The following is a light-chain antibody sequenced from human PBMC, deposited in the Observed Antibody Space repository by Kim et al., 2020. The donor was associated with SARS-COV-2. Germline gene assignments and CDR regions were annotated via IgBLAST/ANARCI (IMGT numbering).Light chain of an antibody. V-gene: IGKV1-8*01. CDR2: AAS. CDR3: QQYYSYPGT. CDR1: QGISSY. J-gene: IGKJ1*01. Sequence: AIRMTQSPSSLSASTGDRVTITCRASQGISSYLAWYKQKPGKAPKLLIYAASTLQSGVPSRFSGSGSGTDFTLTISCLQSEDFATYYCQQYYSYPGTFGQGTKVDIK.